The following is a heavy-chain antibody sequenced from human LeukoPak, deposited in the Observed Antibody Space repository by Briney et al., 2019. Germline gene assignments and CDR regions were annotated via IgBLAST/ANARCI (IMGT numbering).Heavy chain of an antibody. D-gene: IGHD3-10*01. CDR2: IYYRSTWYS. Sequence: SQTLSLTCAISGDSVSRKSAGWNWIRQSPSRGLEWLGRIYYRSTWYSDFLTSRITISPDTYKNQFPLHLDSVTPEDTAVYYCARGGLVRGSIDSLIAFDFWGQGTVVTVSS. V-gene: IGHV6-1*01. J-gene: IGHJ3*01. CDR1: GDSVSRKSAG. CDR3: ARGGLVRGSIDSLIAFDF.